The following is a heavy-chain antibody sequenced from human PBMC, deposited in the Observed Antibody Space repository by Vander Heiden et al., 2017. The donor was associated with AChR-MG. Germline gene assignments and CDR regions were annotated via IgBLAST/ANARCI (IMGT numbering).Heavy chain of an antibody. D-gene: IGHD6-19*01. CDR3: ARGGGDISVDY. CDR1: GFTFSGYS. Sequence: QVQLVESGGGVVQPGRSLRLSCAASGFTFSGYSMHGVRQAPGKGPAWVAVISLDGNNKFYADFVKGRFTISRDNSKNTLYLEMDSPRPDDTAVYHCARGGGDISVDYWGQGTLVSVSS. J-gene: IGHJ4*02. V-gene: IGHV3-30-3*01. CDR2: ISLDGNNK.